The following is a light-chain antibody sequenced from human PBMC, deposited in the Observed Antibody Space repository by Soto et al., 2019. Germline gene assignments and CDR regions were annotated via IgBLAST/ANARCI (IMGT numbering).Light chain of an antibody. CDR2: ARS. Sequence: IQLTQSPSSLSASVGDRVTITCRASQGIINYLAWYQQKPGKAPKLLIYARSTLQSGVPSKFSGSGSVTEFTLTISRVQPEDFATYYCQQLNSYLFTYGPGTKVHI. CDR1: QGIINY. V-gene: IGKV1-9*01. CDR3: QQLNSYLFT. J-gene: IGKJ3*01.